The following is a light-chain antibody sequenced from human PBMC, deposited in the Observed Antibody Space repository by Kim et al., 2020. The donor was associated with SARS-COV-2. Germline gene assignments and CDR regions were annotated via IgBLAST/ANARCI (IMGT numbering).Light chain of an antibody. CDR1: QSISDW. CDR2: KAS. V-gene: IGKV1-5*03. Sequence: CASVGDRVTITCRASQSISDWLAWYQQRPGRAPQPLIYKASTLETAAPSRFSGRGSGTEFTLTISGLQPDDFATYYCQQYSLYPHTFGQGTKLEI. J-gene: IGKJ2*01. CDR3: QQYSLYPHT.